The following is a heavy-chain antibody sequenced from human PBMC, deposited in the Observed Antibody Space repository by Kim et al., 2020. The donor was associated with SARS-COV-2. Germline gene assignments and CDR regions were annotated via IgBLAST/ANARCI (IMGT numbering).Heavy chain of an antibody. CDR3: ARDFAYSSAWYAY. CDR1: GGSISSSNW. V-gene: IGHV4-4*02. Sequence: SETLSLTCAVSGGSISSSNWWSWVRQPPGKGLEWIGQIYHSGDTNYNPSLNSRVSISVDKSKNQFSLSLSSVTAADTAVYYCARDFAYSSAWYAYWGQGTLVTVSS. D-gene: IGHD6-19*01. CDR2: IYHSGDT. J-gene: IGHJ4*02.